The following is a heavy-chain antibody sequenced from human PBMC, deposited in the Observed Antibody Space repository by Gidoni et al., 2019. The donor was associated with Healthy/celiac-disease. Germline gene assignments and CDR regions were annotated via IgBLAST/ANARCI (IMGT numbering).Heavy chain of an antibody. CDR2: ISYDGSNK. V-gene: IGHV3-30*18. J-gene: IGHJ4*02. CDR1: GFTFSSYG. Sequence: QVQLVESGGGVVQPGRSLSLSCAASGFTFSSYGMHWVRQAPGKGLEWVAVISYDGSNKYYADSVKGRFTISRDNSKNTLYLQMNSLRAEDTAVYYCAKDLDGDTDYWGQGTLVTVSS. CDR3: AKDLDGDTDY.